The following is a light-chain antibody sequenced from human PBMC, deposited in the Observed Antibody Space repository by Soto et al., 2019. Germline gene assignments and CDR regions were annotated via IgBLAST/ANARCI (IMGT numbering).Light chain of an antibody. CDR2: DVS. Sequence: QSVLTQPASVSGSPGQSITISCTGTSSDVGGYNYVSWYQQHPGKAPKVMIYDVSNRPSGVSNRFSGSKSGNTASLTISGLQAEDEAEYYCSSYTSSSTVFGTGTKLTVL. CDR3: SSYTSSSTV. CDR1: SSDVGGYNY. V-gene: IGLV2-14*03. J-gene: IGLJ1*01.